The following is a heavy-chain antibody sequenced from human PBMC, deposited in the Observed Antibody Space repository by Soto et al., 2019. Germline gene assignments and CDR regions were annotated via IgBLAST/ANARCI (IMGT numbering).Heavy chain of an antibody. J-gene: IGHJ4*02. CDR3: ARGRYYYGSGSFFHGI. Sequence: SETLSLTCTVSGGSISSGGYYWSWIRQHPGKGLEWIGDIYYSGSTYYNPSLKSRVTISVDKSKNQFSLKLSSVTAADTAVYYCARGRYYYGSGSFFHGIWGQGTLVTVSS. D-gene: IGHD3-10*01. CDR2: IYYSGST. CDR1: GGSISSGGYY. V-gene: IGHV4-31*03.